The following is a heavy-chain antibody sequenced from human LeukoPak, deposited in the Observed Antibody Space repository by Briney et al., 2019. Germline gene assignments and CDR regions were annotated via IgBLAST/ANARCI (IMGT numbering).Heavy chain of an antibody. CDR1: GGSISSSSYY. V-gene: IGHV4-39*07. CDR3: ATAPDEYTSSPFNKGFDY. Sequence: SETLSLTCTVSGGSISSSSYYWGWIRQPPGKGLEWIGSIYYSGSTYYNPSLKSRVTISVNTSKNQFSLKLSSVTAADTAGDYCATAPDEYTSSPFNKGFDYWGQGTLVTVAS. J-gene: IGHJ4*02. CDR2: IYYSGST. D-gene: IGHD6-6*01.